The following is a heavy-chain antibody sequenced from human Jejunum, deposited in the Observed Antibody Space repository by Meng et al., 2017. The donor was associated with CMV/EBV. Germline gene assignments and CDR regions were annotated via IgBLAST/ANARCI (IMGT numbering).Heavy chain of an antibody. J-gene: IGHJ4*02. CDR1: GFTFSNYT. V-gene: IGHV3-30*01. CDR3: ARENDYNNYFDL. D-gene: IGHD5-24*01. CDR2: ISYDESDQ. Sequence: ASGFTFSNYTLHWVRQAPGKGLEWVAVISYDESDQYYADSVKGRFTISRDYSKNTLYLQMNSLRGDDTAVYYCARENDYNNYFDLWGQGTLVTVSS.